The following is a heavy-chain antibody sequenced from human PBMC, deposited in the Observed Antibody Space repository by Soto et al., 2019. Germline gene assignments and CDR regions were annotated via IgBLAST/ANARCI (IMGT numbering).Heavy chain of an antibody. J-gene: IGHJ4*02. CDR1: GGSISSGDYY. CDR2: IYYSGST. CDR3: ARVDDILTGYYRDY. V-gene: IGHV4-30-4*01. Sequence: SETLSLTCTVSGGSISSGDYYWSWIRQSPGKGLEWIGYIYYSGSTYYNPSLKSRVTISVDTSKNQFSLKLSSVTAADTAVYYCARVDDILTGYYRDYWGQGTLVTVSS. D-gene: IGHD3-9*01.